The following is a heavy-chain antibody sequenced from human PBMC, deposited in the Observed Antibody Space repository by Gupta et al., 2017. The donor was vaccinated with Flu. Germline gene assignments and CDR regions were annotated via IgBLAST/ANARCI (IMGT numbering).Heavy chain of an antibody. CDR2: IKSKTDGGTT. Sequence: EVHLVESGGGLVKPGGSLRLSCAASGFTFSNAWMSWVRQAPGKGLEWVGRIKSKTDGGTTDYAAPVKGRFTISRDDSKNTLDLKMNSLKTEDTAVYYCTTSSGSGSYYPQPFDYWGQGTLVTVSS. CDR1: GFTFSNAW. CDR3: TTSSGSGSYYPQPFDY. V-gene: IGHV3-15*01. D-gene: IGHD3-10*01. J-gene: IGHJ4*02.